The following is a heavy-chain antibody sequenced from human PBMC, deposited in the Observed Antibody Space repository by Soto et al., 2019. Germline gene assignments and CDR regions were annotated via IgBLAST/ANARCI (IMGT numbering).Heavy chain of an antibody. CDR1: GFTFSSYG. Sequence: PGGSLRLSCAASGFTFSSYGMHWVRQAPGKGLEWVAVISYDGSNKYYADSVKGRFTISRDNSKNTLYLQMNSLRAEDTAVYYCAKSFIAAGGKEGYFDYWGQGTLVTVSS. CDR2: ISYDGSNK. D-gene: IGHD6-13*01. J-gene: IGHJ4*02. V-gene: IGHV3-30*18. CDR3: AKSFIAAGGKEGYFDY.